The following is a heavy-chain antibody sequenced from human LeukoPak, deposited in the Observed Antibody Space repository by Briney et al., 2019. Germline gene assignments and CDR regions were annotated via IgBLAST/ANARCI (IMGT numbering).Heavy chain of an antibody. J-gene: IGHJ4*02. CDR3: ASSWELPIDY. CDR1: GGSISNTYYY. D-gene: IGHD1-26*01. CDR2: VNYNGYA. Sequence: TSETLSLTCTVSGGSISNTYYYWGWIRQPPGKGLEYIGSVNYNGYAFYNPSLKSRVTISVDKSKNQFSLKLSSVTAADTAVYYCASSWELPIDYWGQGTLVTVSS. V-gene: IGHV4-39*07.